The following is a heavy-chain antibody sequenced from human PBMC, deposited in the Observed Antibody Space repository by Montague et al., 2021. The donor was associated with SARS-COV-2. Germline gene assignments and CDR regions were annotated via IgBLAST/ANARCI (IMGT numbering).Heavy chain of an antibody. CDR1: GGSISSFS. V-gene: IGHV4-59*08. CDR3: ARHYSATLPAVY. D-gene: IGHD2-15*01. CDR2: ISDSGST. J-gene: IGHJ4*02. Sequence: SETLSLTCTVSGGSISSFSWSWFRQPPGKGLEWIGYISDSGSTNYNHSLTSRVTMSVDTSKNQFSLKVNSVTAADTAVCYCARHYSATLPAVYWGQGTLVTVSS.